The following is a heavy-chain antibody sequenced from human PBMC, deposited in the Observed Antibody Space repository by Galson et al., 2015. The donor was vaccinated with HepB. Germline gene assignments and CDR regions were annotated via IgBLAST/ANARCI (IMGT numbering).Heavy chain of an antibody. CDR2: INTNTGNP. Sequence: SVKVSCKASGYTFTSYAMNWVRQAPGQGLEWMGWINTNTGNPTYAQGFTGRFVFSLDTSVSTAYLQISSLKAEDTAVYYCAREVEVATIMVWSVWGQGTLVTVSS. V-gene: IGHV7-4-1*02. J-gene: IGHJ4*02. D-gene: IGHD5-24*01. CDR3: AREVEVATIMVWSV. CDR1: GYTFTSYA.